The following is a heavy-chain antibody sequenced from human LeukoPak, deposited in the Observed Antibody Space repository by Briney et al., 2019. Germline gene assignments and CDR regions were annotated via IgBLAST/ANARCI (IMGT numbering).Heavy chain of an antibody. D-gene: IGHD1-26*01. CDR1: GGTFSSYA. CDR2: IIPIFGTA. J-gene: IGHJ4*02. CDR3: ARDRRGGIDDY. Sequence: GASVKVSCKASGGTFSSYAISWVRQAPGQGLEWMGGIIPIFGTANYAQKFQGRVTITADKSTSTAYMELSSLRSEDTAVYYCARDRRGGIDDYWGQGTLVTVSS. V-gene: IGHV1-69*06.